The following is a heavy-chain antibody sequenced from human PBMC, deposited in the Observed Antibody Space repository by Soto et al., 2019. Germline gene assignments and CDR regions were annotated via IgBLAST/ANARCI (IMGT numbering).Heavy chain of an antibody. CDR1: GGSFSGYY. J-gene: IGHJ4*02. V-gene: IGHV4-34*01. D-gene: IGHD5-18*01. Sequence: SETLSLTCAVYGGSFSGYYWSWIRQPPGKGLEWIGEINHSGSTNYNPSLKSRVTISVDTSKNQFSLKLSSVTAADTAVYYCARDTGKYDPYDYWGQGTLVTVSS. CDR3: ARDTGKYDPYDY. CDR2: INHSGST.